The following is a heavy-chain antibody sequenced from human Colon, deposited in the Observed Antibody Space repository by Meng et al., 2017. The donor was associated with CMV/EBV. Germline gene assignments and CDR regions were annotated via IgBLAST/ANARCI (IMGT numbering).Heavy chain of an antibody. V-gene: IGHV1-2*02. Sequence: CKTSGLSFTDYFIQWVRQAPGQGPEWLGWISPKNGDTKYAQKFQGRVTMTWDTSTNTASLEVTNLTSDDTATYYCARKMKTVTSALGYWGQGTLVTVSS. CDR1: GLSFTDYF. CDR2: ISPKNGDT. CDR3: ARKMKTVTSALGY. J-gene: IGHJ4*02. D-gene: IGHD4-17*01.